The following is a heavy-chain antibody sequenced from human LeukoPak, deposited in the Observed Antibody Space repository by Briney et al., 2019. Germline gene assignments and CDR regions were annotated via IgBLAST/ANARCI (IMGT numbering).Heavy chain of an antibody. CDR2: MGSSGSHI. J-gene: IGHJ5*02. CDR3: VREAGYCASVCLKSNWFDP. D-gene: IGHD2-21*02. CDR1: GFNFAIYT. Sequence: GGSLRLSCAASGFNFAIYTMSWVRQAPGKGLEWVASMGSSGSHIYYADSVKGRFTISRDDSKNTVYLQMNSLRDEDTALYYCVREAGYCASVCLKSNWFDPWGQGTLVTVSS. V-gene: IGHV3-21*04.